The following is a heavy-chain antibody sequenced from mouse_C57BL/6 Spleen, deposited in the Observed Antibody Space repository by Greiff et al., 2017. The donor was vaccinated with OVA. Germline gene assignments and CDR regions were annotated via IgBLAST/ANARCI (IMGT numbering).Heavy chain of an antibody. J-gene: IGHJ3*01. CDR2: ISGGGGNT. D-gene: IGHD3-1*01. CDR3: ARGGAFAY. V-gene: IGHV5-9*01. Sequence: EVQRVESGGGLVKPGGSMKLSCAASGFTFRSYTMSWVRQTPEKRLEWVATISGGGGNTNYPDSVKGRVTISRDNAKNTLYLQMSSLRSEATALYYCARGGAFAYWGQGTLVTVSA. CDR1: GFTFRSYT.